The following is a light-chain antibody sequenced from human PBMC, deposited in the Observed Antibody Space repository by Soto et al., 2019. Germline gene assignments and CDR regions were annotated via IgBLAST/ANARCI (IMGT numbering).Light chain of an antibody. CDR2: LNSDGSH. V-gene: IGLV4-69*01. J-gene: IGLJ2*01. CDR1: SGHSRYA. CDR3: QTWGTGIQVV. Sequence: QLVLTQSPSASASLGASVKLTCTLSSGHSRYAIAWHQQQPEKGPRYLMKLNSDGSHTKGDGIPDRFSGSSSGAERYLTISSLQSEDEADYYCQTWGTGIQVVFGGGTKLTV.